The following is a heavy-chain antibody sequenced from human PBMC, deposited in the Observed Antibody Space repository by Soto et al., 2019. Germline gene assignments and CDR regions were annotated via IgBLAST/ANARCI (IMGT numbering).Heavy chain of an antibody. V-gene: IGHV1-46*01. CDR1: GYSFTTYY. J-gene: IGHJ3*01. CDR3: ARSRVGYCSGGTCYLNAFDV. CDR2: ISPNPGST. Sequence: ASVKVSCKASGYSFTTYYIHWVRQAPGQGLEWMGVISPNPGSTSYAQRFQDRVTMTRDTSTSTVYMELSSPRSEDTAIYYCARSRVGYCSGGTCYLNAFDVWGQGTMVTVSS. D-gene: IGHD2-15*01.